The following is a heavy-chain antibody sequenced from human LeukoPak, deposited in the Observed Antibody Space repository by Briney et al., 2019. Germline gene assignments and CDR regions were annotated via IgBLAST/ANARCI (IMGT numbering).Heavy chain of an antibody. CDR2: IYSGGST. J-gene: IGHJ4*02. V-gene: IGHV3-66*01. D-gene: IGHD3-10*01. Sequence: GGSLRLSCAASGFXVSSNYINWVRQAPGKGLEWVSVIYSGGSTYYADSVKGRFTISRDSSKNTLYLQMNSLRVEDTAVYYCARFYGSGSYYYFDDWGQGTLVTVSS. CDR1: GFXVSSNY. CDR3: ARFYGSGSYYYFDD.